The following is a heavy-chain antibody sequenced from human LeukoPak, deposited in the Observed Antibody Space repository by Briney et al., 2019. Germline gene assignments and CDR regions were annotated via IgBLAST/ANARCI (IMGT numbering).Heavy chain of an antibody. J-gene: IGHJ3*02. CDR2: IYTSGSI. D-gene: IGHD5-24*01. CDR1: GGSISSYY. Sequence: PSETLSLTCTVSGGSISSYYWSWIRQPAGKGLEWIGRIYTSGSINYNPSLKSRVTMSVDTSKNQFSLKLSSVTAADTAVYYCARGVSRDGYHGGAFDIWGQGTMVTVSS. CDR3: ARGVSRDGYHGGAFDI. V-gene: IGHV4-4*07.